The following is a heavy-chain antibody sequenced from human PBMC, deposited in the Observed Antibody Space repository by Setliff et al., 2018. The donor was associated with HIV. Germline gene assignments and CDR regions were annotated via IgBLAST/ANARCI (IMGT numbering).Heavy chain of an antibody. CDR1: GGSISSSNW. D-gene: IGHD2-2*03. CDR3: ARGLDIVVVPAAMARAFDI. CDR2: IYHSGST. J-gene: IGHJ3*02. V-gene: IGHV4-4*02. Sequence: PSETLSLTCAVSGGSISSSNWWSWVRQPPGKGLEWIGEIYHSGSTNSNPSLKSRVTISVDKSKNQSSLKLSSVTAADTAVYYCARGLDIVVVPAAMARAFDIWGQGTMVTVSS.